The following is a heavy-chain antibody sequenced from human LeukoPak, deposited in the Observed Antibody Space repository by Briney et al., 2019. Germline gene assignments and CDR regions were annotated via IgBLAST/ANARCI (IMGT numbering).Heavy chain of an antibody. D-gene: IGHD3-10*01. CDR2: IYRNGST. CDR1: GFTVSSNC. J-gene: IGHJ6*02. Sequence: GGSLRLSCAASGFTVSSNCMNWVRQAPGKGLEWVSVIYRNGSTDYADSVKGRFTISRDNSKNTLCLQMNSLRAEDTAVYYCARDPRPESLWFGESSRYYGMDVWGQGTTVTVSS. V-gene: IGHV3-53*01. CDR3: ARDPRPESLWFGESSRYYGMDV.